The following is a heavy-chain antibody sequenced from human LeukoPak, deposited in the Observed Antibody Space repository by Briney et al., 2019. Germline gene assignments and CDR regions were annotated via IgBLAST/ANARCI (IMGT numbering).Heavy chain of an antibody. V-gene: IGHV4-4*09. Sequence: SETLSLTCTVSGGSISSYYWGWIRQPPGKGLEWIGYIYTSGSTNYNPSLKSRVTISVDTSKNQFSLKLSSVTAADTAVYYCARQYSSSWYWFDPWGQGTLVTVSS. CDR1: GGSISSYY. J-gene: IGHJ5*02. D-gene: IGHD6-13*01. CDR2: IYTSGST. CDR3: ARQYSSSWYWFDP.